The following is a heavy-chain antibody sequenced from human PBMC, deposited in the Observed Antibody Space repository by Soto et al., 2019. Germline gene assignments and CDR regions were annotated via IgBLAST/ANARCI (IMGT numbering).Heavy chain of an antibody. Sequence: QVQLVESGGGVVQPGRSLRLSCAASGFTFSSYAMHWVRQAPGKGLEWVAVISYDGSNKYYADSVKGRFTISRDNSKNTLYLQMHSLSAEDTAVYYCARADIVVVVAAFDYWGQGTLVTVSS. J-gene: IGHJ4*02. D-gene: IGHD2-15*01. V-gene: IGHV3-30-3*01. CDR2: ISYDGSNK. CDR3: ARADIVVVVAAFDY. CDR1: GFTFSSYA.